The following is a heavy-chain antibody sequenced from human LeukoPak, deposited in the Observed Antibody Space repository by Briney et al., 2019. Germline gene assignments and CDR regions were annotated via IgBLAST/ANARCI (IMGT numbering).Heavy chain of an antibody. CDR2: IYYSGST. V-gene: IGHV4-61*01. J-gene: IGHJ4*02. CDR1: GGSVSSGSYY. D-gene: IGHD3-3*01. Sequence: SETLSLTCTVSGGSVSSGSYYWSWIRQPPGKGLEWIGYIYYSGSTNYNPSLKSRVTISVDTSKNQFSLKLSSATAADTAVYYCARDIIDFWSGYYDYWGQGTLVTVSS. CDR3: ARDIIDFWSGYYDY.